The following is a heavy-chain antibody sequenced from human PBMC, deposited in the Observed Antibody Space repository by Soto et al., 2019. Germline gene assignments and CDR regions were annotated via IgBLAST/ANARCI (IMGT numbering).Heavy chain of an antibody. CDR1: GYSFTSYW. V-gene: IGHV5-51*01. Sequence: EVQLVQSGAEEKKPGESLKISCKGSGYSFTSYWIGWVRQMPGKGLEWMGIIYPGDSDTRYSPSFQGQVTISADKSISTAYLQWSSLKASNTAMYYCATLDRGYDSSGYVYYFAYWGQGTLVTVSS. J-gene: IGHJ4*02. D-gene: IGHD3-22*01. CDR2: IYPGDSDT. CDR3: ATLDRGYDSSGYVYYFAY.